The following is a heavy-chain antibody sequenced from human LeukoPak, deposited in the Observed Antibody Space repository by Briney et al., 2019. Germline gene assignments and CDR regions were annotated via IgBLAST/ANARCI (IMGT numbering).Heavy chain of an antibody. D-gene: IGHD4/OR15-4a*01. CDR2: INHSGST. Sequence: PSETLSLTCAVYGGSFSGYYWSWIRQPPGKGLEWIGEINHSGSTNYNPSLKSRVTISVDTSKNQFSLKLSSVTAADTAVYYCAREGGSGDYDFDYWGQGTLVTVSS. CDR1: GGSFSGYY. V-gene: IGHV4-34*01. J-gene: IGHJ4*02. CDR3: AREGGSGDYDFDY.